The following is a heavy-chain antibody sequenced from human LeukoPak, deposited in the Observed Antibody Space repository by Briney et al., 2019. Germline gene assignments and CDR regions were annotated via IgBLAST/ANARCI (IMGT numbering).Heavy chain of an antibody. V-gene: IGHV4-39*02. Sequence: PSETLSLTCTVSGGSISSSSYYWGWIRQPPGKGLEWIGSIYYSGITYYKPSLKSRVTISVGTSKNHFSLKLSSVTAADTAVYYCATVGPGYSGYFDYWGQGTLVTVSS. CDR3: ATVGPGYSGYFDY. J-gene: IGHJ4*02. CDR1: GGSISSSSYY. D-gene: IGHD5-12*01. CDR2: IYYSGIT.